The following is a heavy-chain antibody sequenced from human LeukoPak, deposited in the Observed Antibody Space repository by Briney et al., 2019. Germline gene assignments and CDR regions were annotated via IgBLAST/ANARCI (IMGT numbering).Heavy chain of an antibody. Sequence: SETLSLTCAVYGWSFSDYYWSWIRQPPGKGLEWIGSIYYSGSTYYNPSLKSRVTISVDTSKNQFSLKLSSVTAADTAVYYCAREEHYYYYMDVWGKGTTVTVSS. D-gene: IGHD1-26*01. CDR2: IYYSGST. CDR1: GWSFSDYY. CDR3: AREEHYYYYMDV. J-gene: IGHJ6*03. V-gene: IGHV4-34*01.